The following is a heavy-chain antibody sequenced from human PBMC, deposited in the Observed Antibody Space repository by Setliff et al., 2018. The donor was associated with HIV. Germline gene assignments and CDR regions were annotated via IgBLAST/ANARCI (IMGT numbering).Heavy chain of an antibody. D-gene: IGHD3-22*01. CDR1: GGSISGHY. Sequence: PSETLSLTCTVSGGSISGHYWSWIRQPPGRGLEWIGYIYSSGSTNFNPPLQSRATISVDTSKNQFSLKLSSVTAADTAVYYCAREIPYSYGGRGHPLWGQGTLVTVSS. V-gene: IGHV4-4*09. CDR2: IYSSGST. CDR3: AREIPYSYGGRGHPL. J-gene: IGHJ4*02.